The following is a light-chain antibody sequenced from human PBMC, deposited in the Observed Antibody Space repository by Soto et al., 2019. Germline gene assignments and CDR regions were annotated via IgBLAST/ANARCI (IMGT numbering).Light chain of an antibody. CDR1: SSNIGSTT. V-gene: IGLV1-44*01. CDR2: NNN. J-gene: IGLJ3*02. Sequence: QAVVTQPPSASGTPGQRVTIACSGSSSNIGSTTVKWYQQLPGTAPKLLIYNNNQRPSGVPDRFSGSKSGTSASLAISGLQSEDEADYYCAAWDDSLNGVVFGGWTKLTVL. CDR3: AAWDDSLNGVV.